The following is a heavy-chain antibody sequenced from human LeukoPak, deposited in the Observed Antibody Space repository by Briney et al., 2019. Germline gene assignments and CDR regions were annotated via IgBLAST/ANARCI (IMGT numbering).Heavy chain of an antibody. D-gene: IGHD3-10*01. CDR1: GFTFSSYS. CDR3: ASSMVRGVISIRDYYYMDV. CDR2: ISSSSSYL. V-gene: IGHV3-21*01. J-gene: IGHJ6*03. Sequence: GGSLRPSCAASGFTFSSYSMNWVRQAPGKGLEWVSSISSSSSYLYYADSVKGRFTISRDNVKNSLYLQMNSLRAEDTAVYYCASSMVRGVISIRDYYYMDVWGKGTTVTVSS.